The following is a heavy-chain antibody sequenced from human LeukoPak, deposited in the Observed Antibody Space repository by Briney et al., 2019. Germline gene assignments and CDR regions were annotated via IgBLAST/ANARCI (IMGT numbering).Heavy chain of an antibody. Sequence: SETLSLTCTVSGDSIIGSYYWSWIRQPAGKGLEWIGRIYNSGNTNYNPSLKSRATMSVDTSKNQFSLNLRSGTAADTAVYYCARDSPFSDALDIWGQGTMVTVPS. CDR2: IYNSGNT. V-gene: IGHV4-4*07. CDR1: GDSIIGSYY. J-gene: IGHJ3*02. CDR3: ARDSPFSDALDI.